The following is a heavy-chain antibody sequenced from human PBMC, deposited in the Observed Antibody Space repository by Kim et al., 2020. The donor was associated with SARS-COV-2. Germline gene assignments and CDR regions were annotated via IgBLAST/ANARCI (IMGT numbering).Heavy chain of an antibody. J-gene: IGHJ5*02. D-gene: IGHD3-10*01. V-gene: IGHV1-18*01. Sequence: QKLQGRVTMTTDTSTSTAYMELRSLRSDDTAVYYCARVYYGSGSYLWFDPWGQGTLVTVSS. CDR3: ARVYYGSGSYLWFDP.